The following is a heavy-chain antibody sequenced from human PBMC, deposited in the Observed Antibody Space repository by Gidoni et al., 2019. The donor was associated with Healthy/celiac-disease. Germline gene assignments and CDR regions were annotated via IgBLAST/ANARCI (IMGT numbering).Heavy chain of an antibody. CDR2: ISYDGSNK. Sequence: QVQLVESGGGVVQPGRSLRLSCAASGFTFSSYGMHWVRQAPGKGLEWVAVISYDGSNKYYADSVKGRFTISRDNSKNTLYLQMNSLRAEDTAVYYCAKNYGGNSGFDYWGQGTLVTVSS. CDR3: AKNYGGNSGFDY. J-gene: IGHJ4*02. V-gene: IGHV3-30*18. CDR1: GFTFSSYG. D-gene: IGHD4-17*01.